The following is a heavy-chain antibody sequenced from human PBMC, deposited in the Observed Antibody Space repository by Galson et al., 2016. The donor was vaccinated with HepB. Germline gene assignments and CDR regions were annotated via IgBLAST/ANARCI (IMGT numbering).Heavy chain of an antibody. CDR3: ARGGRSAYYGMDV. J-gene: IGHJ6*02. CDR1: GYTFTSYG. Sequence: VKVSCKASGYTFTSYGISWVRQAPGQGLEWMGWISPYNGDTNYAQKLQGRVTVTTDTSASTAYMELRSLRSDDTAVYYCARGGRSAYYGMDVWGQGTTVTVSS. V-gene: IGHV1-18*01. D-gene: IGHD1-26*01. CDR2: ISPYNGDT.